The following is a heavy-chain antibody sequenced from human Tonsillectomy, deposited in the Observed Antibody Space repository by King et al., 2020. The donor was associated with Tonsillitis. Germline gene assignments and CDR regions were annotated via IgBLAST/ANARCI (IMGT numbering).Heavy chain of an antibody. Sequence: VQLQESGPGLVKPSGTLSLTFAVSVGTINISNWCSWVRHPPGKGLEWIGDIYHSGSTNHNPSLKSRVTMSVDRSKNQFSLKLSSVTAADTAVYYCATSGRFDYWGQGTLVTVSS. CDR1: VGTINISNW. J-gene: IGHJ4*02. D-gene: IGHD1-26*01. V-gene: IGHV4-4*02. CDR3: ATSGRFDY. CDR2: IYHSGST.